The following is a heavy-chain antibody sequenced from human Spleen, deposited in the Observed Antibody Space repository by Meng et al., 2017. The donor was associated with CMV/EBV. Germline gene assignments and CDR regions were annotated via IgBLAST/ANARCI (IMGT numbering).Heavy chain of an antibody. CDR2: INYSGST. D-gene: IGHD4-11*01. Sequence: GGSVCSSSYYWSWIRQPPGKGLEWIGYINYSGSTNYNPSLKSRVTISVDTSKSQFSLRLSSVTAADTAVYYCARTEMTTVTTSIDYWGQGTLVTVSS. CDR3: ARTEMTTVTTSIDY. CDR1: GGSVCSSSYY. V-gene: IGHV4-61*01. J-gene: IGHJ4*02.